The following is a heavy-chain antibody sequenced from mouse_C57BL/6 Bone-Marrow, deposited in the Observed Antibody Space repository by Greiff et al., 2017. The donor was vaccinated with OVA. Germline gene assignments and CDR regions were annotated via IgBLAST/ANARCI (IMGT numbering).Heavy chain of an antibody. J-gene: IGHJ2*01. V-gene: IGHV5-4*01. CDR1: GFTFSSYA. CDR3: ARDGIYYDYDGPYFDY. Sequence: EVKLQESGGGLVKPGGSLKLSCAASGFTFSSYAMSWVRQTPEKRLEWVATISDGGSYTYYPDNVKGRFTISRDNAKNNLYLQMSHLKSEDTAMYYCARDGIYYDYDGPYFDYWGQGTTLTVSS. CDR2: ISDGGSYT. D-gene: IGHD2-4*01.